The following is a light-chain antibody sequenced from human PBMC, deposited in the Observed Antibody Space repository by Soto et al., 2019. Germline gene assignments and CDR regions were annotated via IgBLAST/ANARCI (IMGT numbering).Light chain of an antibody. CDR3: QQYNSGWT. Sequence: ENPLNPSPSPPSASFGDRVTLTFRASQNISPWLAWYQQKPGKAPSLLIYETSSLENGVPSRFSGSGSGTEFSLTISSLQPDDSATYYCQQYNSGWTFGQGTKVDIK. V-gene: IGKV1-5*03. CDR1: QNISPW. J-gene: IGKJ1*01. CDR2: ETS.